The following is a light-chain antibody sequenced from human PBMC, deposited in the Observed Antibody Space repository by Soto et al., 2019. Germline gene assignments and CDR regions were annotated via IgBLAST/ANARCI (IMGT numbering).Light chain of an antibody. CDR2: AAS. Sequence: DAQMTQSPSSLSASVGDSVTITCRASQSIGTYLDWYQHKPGKAPKLLIYAASSLQSGVPSRLSGSGSGTYFTLTISSLHPEDFATYYCQETHIPFGQGTKLEIK. J-gene: IGKJ2*01. CDR3: QETHIP. CDR1: QSIGTY. V-gene: IGKV1-39*01.